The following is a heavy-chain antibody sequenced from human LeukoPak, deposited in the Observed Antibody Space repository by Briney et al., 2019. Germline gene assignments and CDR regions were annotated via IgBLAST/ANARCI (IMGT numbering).Heavy chain of an antibody. CDR3: ARQDGASVAGPVRGMDV. V-gene: IGHV5-51*01. CDR2: IYPGDSDT. J-gene: IGHJ6*02. CDR1: GYSFTSYW. Sequence: GESLKISCKGSGYSFTSYWIGWVRQMPGKGLEWMGIIYPGDSDTRYSPSFQGQVTISADKSISTAYLQWSSLKASDTAMYYCARQDGASVAGPVRGMDVWGQGTTVTVSS. D-gene: IGHD6-19*01.